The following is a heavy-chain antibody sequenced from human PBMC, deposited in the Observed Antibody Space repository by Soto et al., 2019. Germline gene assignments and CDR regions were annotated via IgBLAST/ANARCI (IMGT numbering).Heavy chain of an antibody. Sequence: EVQLLESGGGLVKPAGSLRLSCAASGFSFSTYSMNWVRQAPGKGLEWVSSIIGSSTYIFYADSVKGRFTISRDNAKNSLYLQMNSLRAEDTAVYYCAGDVPSWNFDSWGQGTLVTVSS. CDR3: AGDVPSWNFDS. CDR2: IIGSSTYI. D-gene: IGHD2-2*01. CDR1: GFSFSTYS. J-gene: IGHJ4*02. V-gene: IGHV3-21*03.